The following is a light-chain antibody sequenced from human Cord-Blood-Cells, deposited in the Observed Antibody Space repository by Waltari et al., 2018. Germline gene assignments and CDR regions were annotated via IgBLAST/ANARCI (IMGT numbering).Light chain of an antibody. CDR2: DVS. CDR3: CSYAGSYNYV. J-gene: IGLJ1*01. V-gene: IGLV2-11*01. Sequence: QSALTQPRSVSGSPGQSVTISCTGTSSDVGGYNFFSWYQQHPGNAPKLMIYDVSKRPSGVPDRFSGSKSGNTASLTISGLQDEDEADYYCCSYAGSYNYVFGTGTKVTVL. CDR1: SSDVGGYNF.